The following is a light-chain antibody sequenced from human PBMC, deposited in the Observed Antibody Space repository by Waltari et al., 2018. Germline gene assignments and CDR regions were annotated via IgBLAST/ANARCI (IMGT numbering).Light chain of an antibody. J-gene: IGLJ3*02. CDR1: SGHSSNV. CDR3: ETGGHGTWV. CDR2: VNSDGSH. V-gene: IGLV4-69*01. Sequence: QLVVTQSPSASAPLGASVKLTCTLSSGHSSNVIAWLTQRPEKGPRYLMKVNSDGSHSKGDDIPDRFSGSSSGAERYLTISSLQSDDEADYYCETGGHGTWVFGGGTKLTVL.